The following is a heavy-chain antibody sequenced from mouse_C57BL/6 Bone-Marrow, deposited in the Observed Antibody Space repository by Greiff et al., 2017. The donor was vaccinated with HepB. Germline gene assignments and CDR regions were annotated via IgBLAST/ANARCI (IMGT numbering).Heavy chain of an antibody. CDR3: ARWGCDGYTGFAY. V-gene: IGHV1-26*01. CDR1: GYTFTDYY. CDR2: INPNNGGT. Sequence: EVQLQQSGPELVKPGASVKISCKASGYTFTDYYMNWVKQSHGKSLEWIGDINPNNGGTSYNQKFKGKATLTVDKSSSTAYMELRSLTSEDSAVYYCARWGCDGYTGFAYWGQGTLVTVSA. J-gene: IGHJ3*01. D-gene: IGHD2-3*01.